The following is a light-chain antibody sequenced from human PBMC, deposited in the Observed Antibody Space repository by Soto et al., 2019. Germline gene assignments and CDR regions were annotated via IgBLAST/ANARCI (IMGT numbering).Light chain of an antibody. V-gene: IGKV3-11*01. CDR1: QSIDSDY. CDR2: GAS. Sequence: EIALTQSPGTLSLSPGETVAISGLARQSIDSDYLSRYQQKPGQAPRLLIYGASNRATGIPARFSGSGSGTDFTLTISSLEPEDFAVYYCQQRSNWPLTFGGGTKV. CDR3: QQRSNWPLT. J-gene: IGKJ4*01.